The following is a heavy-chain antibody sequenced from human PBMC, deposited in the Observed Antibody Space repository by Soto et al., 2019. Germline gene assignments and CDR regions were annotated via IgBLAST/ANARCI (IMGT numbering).Heavy chain of an antibody. Sequence: SETLSLTCNVSGGSISDFYWSWIRQSPGKXLEWIGYLYYTGSTNYIPALKSRVTISLDTSKNQFSLKVRSVTAADTAVYYCARGGGYDFRSSQAPPIDVWGQGTTVTSP. J-gene: IGHJ6*02. CDR2: LYYTGST. V-gene: IGHV4-59*01. D-gene: IGHD3-3*01. CDR3: ARGGGYDFRSSQAPPIDV. CDR1: GGSISDFY.